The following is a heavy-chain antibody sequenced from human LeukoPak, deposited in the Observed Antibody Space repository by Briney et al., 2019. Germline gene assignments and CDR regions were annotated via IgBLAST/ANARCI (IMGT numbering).Heavy chain of an antibody. CDR2: IRAYNGNT. D-gene: IGHD2-2*02. CDR3: ARDRWGRDIVVVPAAISSSLFDY. V-gene: IGHV1-18*01. CDR1: GYTFTSYG. J-gene: IGHJ4*02. Sequence: APVKVSCKASGYTFTSYGISWVRQAPGQGLEWMGWIRAYNGNTDYAQKLQGRVTMTTDTSPSTAYMELRSLRSDETAVHYSARDRWGRDIVVVPAAISSSLFDYWGQGTLVTVSS.